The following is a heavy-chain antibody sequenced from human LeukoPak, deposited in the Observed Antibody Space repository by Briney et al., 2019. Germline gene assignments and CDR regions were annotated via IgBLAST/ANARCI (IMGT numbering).Heavy chain of an antibody. D-gene: IGHD1-26*01. Sequence: SETLSLTCTVSGGSISSYYWSWIRQPPGKGLEWIGYIYYSGSTYYNPSLRSRVTISVDTSKNQFSLKLSSVTAADTAVYYCARDSSGATDYWGQGTLVTVSS. CDR1: GGSISSYY. CDR2: IYYSGST. J-gene: IGHJ4*02. V-gene: IGHV4-59*01. CDR3: ARDSSGATDY.